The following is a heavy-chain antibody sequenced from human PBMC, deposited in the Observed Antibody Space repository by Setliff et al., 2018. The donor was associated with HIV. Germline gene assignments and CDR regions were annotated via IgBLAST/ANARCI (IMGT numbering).Heavy chain of an antibody. J-gene: IGHJ3*02. Sequence: PGGSLRLSCATSGFTFIDYALNWVRQAPGGGLEWVSSISSSGSCIYYAGSLKGRFTISRDNARNSLYLDMNTLRAEDTALYYCARSRSTRDAFDTWGQGTMVTVSS. CDR3: ARSRSTRDAFDT. V-gene: IGHV3-21*01. D-gene: IGHD2-2*01. CDR2: ISSSGSCI. CDR1: GFTFIDYA.